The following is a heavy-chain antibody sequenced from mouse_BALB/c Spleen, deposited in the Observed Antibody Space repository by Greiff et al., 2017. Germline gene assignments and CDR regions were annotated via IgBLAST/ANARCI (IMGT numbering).Heavy chain of an antibody. Sequence: EVMLVESGGGLVQPGGSRKLSCAASGFTFSSFGMHWVRQAPEKGLEWVAYISSGSSTIYYADTVKGRFTISRDNPKNTLFLQMTSLRSEDTAMYYCARDFYYYGSRGDYYFDYWGQGTTLTVSS. J-gene: IGHJ2*01. CDR1: GFTFSSFG. CDR2: ISSGSSTI. D-gene: IGHD1-1*01. CDR3: ARDFYYYGSRGDYYFDY. V-gene: IGHV5-17*02.